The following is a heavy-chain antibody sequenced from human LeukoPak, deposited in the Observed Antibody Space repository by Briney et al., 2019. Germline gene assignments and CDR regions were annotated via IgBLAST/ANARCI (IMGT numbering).Heavy chain of an antibody. Sequence: SETLSLTCAVYGGSFSGYYWSWIRQPPGKGLEWIGYVYYTGSTNYNPSLKSRVTIPLDTSKNQFSLKLSSVTAADTAVYYCARGYCSGGSCFWFDFWGQGTLVTVSS. D-gene: IGHD2-15*01. V-gene: IGHV4-59*08. J-gene: IGHJ4*02. CDR1: GGSFSGYY. CDR2: VYYTGST. CDR3: ARGYCSGGSCFWFDF.